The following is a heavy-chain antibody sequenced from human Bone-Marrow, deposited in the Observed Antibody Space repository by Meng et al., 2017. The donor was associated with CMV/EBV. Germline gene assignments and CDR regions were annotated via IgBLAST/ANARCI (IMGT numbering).Heavy chain of an antibody. D-gene: IGHD3-9*01. CDR2: IFSNNEK. J-gene: IGHJ5*02. CDR1: GFSLSNARMG. Sequence: SGPTLVKPTQTLRLTCTVSGFSLSNARMGVSWIRQPPGEALEWLAHIFSNNEKSYSTSLRSRLTISKDTSKSQVVLTMTNMDPVDTATYYCARDISDRPNWFDPWGQGILVTVSS. V-gene: IGHV2-26*01. CDR3: ARDISDRPNWFDP.